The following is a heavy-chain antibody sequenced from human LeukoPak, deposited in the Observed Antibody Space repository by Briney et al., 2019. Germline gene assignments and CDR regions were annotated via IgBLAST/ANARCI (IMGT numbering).Heavy chain of an antibody. V-gene: IGHV3-66*01. J-gene: IGHJ4*02. Sequence: GGSLRLSCAASGFTFSSNYMSWVRQAPGKGLEWVSVIYSGGSTYYADSVKGRFTISRDNSKNTLYLQMNSLRAEDTAVYYCARSPPYYYDSSGYPDYWGQGTLVTVSS. CDR2: IYSGGST. CDR3: ARSPPYYYDSSGYPDY. D-gene: IGHD3-22*01. CDR1: GFTFSSNY.